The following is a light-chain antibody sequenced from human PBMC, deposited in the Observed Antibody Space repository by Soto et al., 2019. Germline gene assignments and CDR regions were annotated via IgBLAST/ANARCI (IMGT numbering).Light chain of an antibody. J-gene: IGKJ3*01. V-gene: IGKV1-9*01. Sequence: DIQLTQSPSFLSASVGDRVTITCRASQGISSYLAWYQQKPGKAPKLLIYAASTLQSGVPSRFSGSGSGTEFTLTISSLQPDDFATDYCQQLNSYPLTFGPGTKVYIK. CDR2: AAS. CDR1: QGISSY. CDR3: QQLNSYPLT.